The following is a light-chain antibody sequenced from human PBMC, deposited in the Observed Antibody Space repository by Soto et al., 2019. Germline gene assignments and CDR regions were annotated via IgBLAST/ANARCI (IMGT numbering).Light chain of an antibody. CDR2: AAS. CDR3: LQLNSYPRS. Sequence: DIQLTQSPSFLSASVGDRVTITCRASQGISTYLAWYQQKPGKAPKLLIYAASTLQSGVPSRFSCSGSGTEFTLTISSLQPEDFATYYCLQLNSYPRSFGQGTRLEIK. CDR1: QGISTY. J-gene: IGKJ2*01. V-gene: IGKV1-9*01.